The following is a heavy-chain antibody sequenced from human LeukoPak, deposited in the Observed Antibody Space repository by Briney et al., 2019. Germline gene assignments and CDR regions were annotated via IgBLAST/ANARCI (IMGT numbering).Heavy chain of an antibody. J-gene: IGHJ3*02. CDR1: GGSISSYY. CDR2: IYYSGST. D-gene: IGHD1-14*01. V-gene: IGHV4-59*08. Sequence: PSETLSLTCTVSGGSISSYYWSWIRQPPGKGLEWIGYIYYSGSTNYNPSLKSRVTMSVDTSKNQFSLKLSSVTAADTAMYYCARHEWGITNAFDIWGQGTMVTVSS. CDR3: ARHEWGITNAFDI.